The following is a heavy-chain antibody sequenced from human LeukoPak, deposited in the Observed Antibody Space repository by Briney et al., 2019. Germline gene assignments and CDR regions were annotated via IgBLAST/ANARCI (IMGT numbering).Heavy chain of an antibody. CDR2: IYYSGST. V-gene: IGHV4-28*01. CDR1: GYSISSSNW. CDR3: ATSRAVAGDSRVGYYFDY. Sequence: SDTLSLTCAVSGYSISSSNWWGWIRQPPGKGLEWIGYIYYSGSTYYNPSLKSRVTMSVDTSKNQFSLKLSSVTAVDTAVYYCATSRAVAGDSRVGYYFDYWGQGTLVTVSS. J-gene: IGHJ4*02. D-gene: IGHD6-19*01.